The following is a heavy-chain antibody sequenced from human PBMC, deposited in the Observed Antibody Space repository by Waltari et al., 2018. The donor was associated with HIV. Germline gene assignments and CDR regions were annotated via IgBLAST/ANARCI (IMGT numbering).Heavy chain of an antibody. CDR2: IKQDGSEK. J-gene: IGHJ6*02. V-gene: IGHV3-7*01. D-gene: IGHD2-2*02. CDR3: ASPSIRAGMDV. Sequence: EVQLVESGGGLVQPGGSLRLSCAASGFTFSNFWMSWVRQAPGKGREWWAKIKQDGSEKYYVDSVKGRLTISRDNAKSSLYLQMNSRRAEDTAVYYCASPSIRAGMDVWGQGTTVTVSS. CDR1: GFTFSNFW.